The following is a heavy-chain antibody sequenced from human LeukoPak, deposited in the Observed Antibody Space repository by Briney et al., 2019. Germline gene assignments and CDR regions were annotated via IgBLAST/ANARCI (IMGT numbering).Heavy chain of an antibody. CDR2: ISSTSTFI. CDR3: ARDYFDSSDYPQTYYHYYMDV. D-gene: IGHD3-22*01. V-gene: IGHV3-21*01. Sequence: PGGSLRLSCAASGFTFSRYSMNWVRQAPGKGLEWVASISSTSTFIYSADSVKGRFTISRDTAKNSLLLQMNSLRAEDTAIYYCARDYFDSSDYPQTYYHYYMDVWGKGTTVTVSS. J-gene: IGHJ6*03. CDR1: GFTFSRYS.